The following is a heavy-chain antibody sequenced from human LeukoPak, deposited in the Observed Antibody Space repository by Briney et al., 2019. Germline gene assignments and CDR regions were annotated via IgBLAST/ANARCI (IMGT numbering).Heavy chain of an antibody. CDR3: ATRVDYGDYGGFDC. J-gene: IGHJ4*02. D-gene: IGHD4-17*01. Sequence: PSETLSLTCAVSGVSISGTSYYWGWIRQPPGKGLEWIGNIYFSGSTYHNPSLKSRVTISIDKSKSQFSLKMNSVTAADTAVYYCATRVDYGDYGGFDCWGQGTLVTVSS. V-gene: IGHV4-39*07. CDR2: IYFSGST. CDR1: GVSISGTSYY.